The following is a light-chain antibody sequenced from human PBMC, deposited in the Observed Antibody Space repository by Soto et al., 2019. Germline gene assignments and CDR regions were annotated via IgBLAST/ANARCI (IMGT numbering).Light chain of an antibody. CDR3: QQYGSSSLT. Sequence: EIVLTQSPGTLSLSPGERATLSCRASQSVSSSYLAWYQQKPGQAPRLLIYGASSRATGIPDRLSGSGSGTDFTLTISRLEPEECAVYYCQQYGSSSLTFGGGTKVEIK. V-gene: IGKV3-20*01. J-gene: IGKJ4*01. CDR2: GAS. CDR1: QSVSSSY.